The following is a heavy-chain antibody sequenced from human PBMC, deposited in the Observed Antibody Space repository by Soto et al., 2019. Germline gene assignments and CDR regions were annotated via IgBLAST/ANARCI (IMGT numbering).Heavy chain of an antibody. J-gene: IGHJ6*02. D-gene: IGHD2-21*02. Sequence: PGGSLRLSCAASGFTFSNAWMSWVRQAPGKGLEWVAKIPQDGVDGHYADAVKGRFTISRDNGKNSLYLQMNNLRAEDTAVYYCARDHLRLPAHDFFYGSDVWGRGATVTVSS. V-gene: IGHV3-7*03. CDR2: IPQDGVDG. CDR1: GFTFSNAW. CDR3: ARDHLRLPAHDFFYGSDV.